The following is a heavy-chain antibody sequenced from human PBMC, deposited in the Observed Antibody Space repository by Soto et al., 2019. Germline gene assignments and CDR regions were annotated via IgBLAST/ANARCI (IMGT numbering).Heavy chain of an antibody. J-gene: IGHJ1*01. CDR3: AKGVPAATRYFQH. D-gene: IGHD2-2*01. CDR1: GFSFSSYW. V-gene: IGHV3-74*01. CDR2: INSDGSSV. Sequence: VQLVESGGGLVQPGGSLRLSCAASGFSFSSYWMHWVRHAPGKGLVWVSRINSDGSSVTYADSLKGRFTISRDNAKNTLYLQMHSLTPEDTAVYYCAKGVPAATRYFQHWGQGTLVTVSS.